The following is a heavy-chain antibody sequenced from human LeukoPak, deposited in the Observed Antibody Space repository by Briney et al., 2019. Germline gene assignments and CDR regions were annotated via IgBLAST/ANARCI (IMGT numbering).Heavy chain of an antibody. D-gene: IGHD6-19*01. Sequence: PGGSLRLSCAASGFSFRNYAMSWVRQVPGRGLEWVSLISDHGGTTYYSDSVKGRFTISRDNSNNTMFLQMNSLRAEDTAVYYCAKNRDSSGWYFDYWGQGTLVTVSS. CDR1: GFSFRNYA. CDR3: AKNRDSSGWYFDY. V-gene: IGHV3-23*01. J-gene: IGHJ4*02. CDR2: ISDHGGTT.